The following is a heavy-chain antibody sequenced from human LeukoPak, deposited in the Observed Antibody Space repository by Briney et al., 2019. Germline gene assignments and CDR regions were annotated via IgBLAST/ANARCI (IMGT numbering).Heavy chain of an antibody. D-gene: IGHD2-2*03. V-gene: IGHV1-18*01. CDR1: GYTFTSYG. J-gene: IGHJ4*02. Sequence: ASVKVSCKVSGYTFTSYGISWVRQAPGQGLEWMGWISAYNGNTNYAQKLQGRVTMTTDTSTSTAYMELRSLRSDDTAVYYCALDSAYVVGVDYWGQGTLVTVSS. CDR2: ISAYNGNT. CDR3: ALDSAYVVGVDY.